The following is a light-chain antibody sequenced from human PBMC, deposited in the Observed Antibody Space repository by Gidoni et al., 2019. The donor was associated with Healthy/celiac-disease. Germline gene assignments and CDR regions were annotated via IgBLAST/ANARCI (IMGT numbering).Light chain of an antibody. CDR3: QQRSNWPPLT. J-gene: IGKJ4*01. V-gene: IGKV3-11*01. CDR1: QSASSY. CDR2: DAS. Sequence: IVLTQSPATLPLSPGERATLSCRASQSASSYLAWYQQKPGQAPRLLIYDASNRATGIPARFSGSGSGTDFTLTISSLEPEDFAVYYCQQRSNWPPLTFGGGTKVEIK.